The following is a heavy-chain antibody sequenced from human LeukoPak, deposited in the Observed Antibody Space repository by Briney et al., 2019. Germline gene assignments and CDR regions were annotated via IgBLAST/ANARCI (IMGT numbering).Heavy chain of an antibody. CDR3: ARHRLEGDTFDI. Sequence: SETLSLTCTVSGGTIRSDDYYWGWIRQPPGKGLEWIGSIYHNGDTYDRSSLNSRVTISIDTSKNQFSLMLTSVTAADTAVYSCARHRLEGDTFDIWGQGTMVIVSS. CDR2: IYHNGDT. CDR1: GGTIRSDDYY. D-gene: IGHD3-3*01. J-gene: IGHJ3*02. V-gene: IGHV4-39*01.